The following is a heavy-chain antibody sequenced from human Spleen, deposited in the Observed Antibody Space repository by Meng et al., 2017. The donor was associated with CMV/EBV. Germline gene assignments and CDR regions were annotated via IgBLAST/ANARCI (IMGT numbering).Heavy chain of an antibody. CDR1: GGSISSNSYY. CDR2: IYYSGST. Sequence: SETLSLTCTVSGGSISSNSYYWGWIRQPPGKGLEWIGSIYYSGSTYYSPSLKSRVTVSADTSKNHVSLRLSSVTAADTAVYYCARGRTGTTAYWGQGTLVTVSS. D-gene: IGHD1-7*01. V-gene: IGHV4-39*07. J-gene: IGHJ4*02. CDR3: ARGRTGTTAY.